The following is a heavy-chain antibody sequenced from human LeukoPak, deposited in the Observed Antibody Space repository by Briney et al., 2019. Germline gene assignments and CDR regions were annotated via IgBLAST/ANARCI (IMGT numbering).Heavy chain of an antibody. Sequence: SETLSLTCTVSGGSISTSYYYWGWIRQPPGKGLEWIGNIHNSESTYYNPSLKSRVTISVDTSKNQFSLKLSSVTAADTAVYYCARQVAFGYAYAYYFDYWGQGSLVTVSS. D-gene: IGHD5-18*01. CDR1: GGSISTSYYY. J-gene: IGHJ4*02. CDR3: ARQVAFGYAYAYYFDY. CDR2: IHNSEST. V-gene: IGHV4-39*01.